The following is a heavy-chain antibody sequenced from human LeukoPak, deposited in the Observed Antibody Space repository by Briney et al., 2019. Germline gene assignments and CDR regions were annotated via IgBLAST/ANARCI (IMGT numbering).Heavy chain of an antibody. CDR2: IYYSGST. CDR1: GGSISSSSYY. Sequence: SETLSLTCTVSGGSISSSSYYWGWIRQPPGKGLEGMGSIYYSGSTYYNPSLKSRVTISVDTSKNQFSLKLSSVTAADTAVYYCARLTRYSSGWYDFDYWGQGTLVTVSS. J-gene: IGHJ4*02. D-gene: IGHD6-19*01. CDR3: ARLTRYSSGWYDFDY. V-gene: IGHV4-39*01.